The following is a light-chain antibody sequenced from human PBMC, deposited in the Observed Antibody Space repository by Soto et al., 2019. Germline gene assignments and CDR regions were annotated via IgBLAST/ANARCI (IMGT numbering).Light chain of an antibody. Sequence: SVSPGEGATLSCRASQSVSSNLAWYQQKAGQAPRLLIYGASTRATGIPARFSGSGSGTEFTLTISSLQSEDFAVYYCQQYNNWPPLTFGGGTKVEIK. CDR2: GAS. J-gene: IGKJ4*01. V-gene: IGKV3-15*01. CDR3: QQYNNWPPLT. CDR1: QSVSSN.